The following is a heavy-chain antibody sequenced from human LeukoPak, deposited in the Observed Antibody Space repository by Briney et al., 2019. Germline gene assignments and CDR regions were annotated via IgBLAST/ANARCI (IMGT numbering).Heavy chain of an antibody. Sequence: ASVKVSCKASGGTFSSYAISWVRQAPGQGLEWMGWISAYNGNTNYAQKLQGRVTMTTDTSTSTAYMELRSLRSDDTAVYYCARLNCSGGSCYSNNWFDPWGQGTLVTVSS. CDR1: GGTFSSYA. J-gene: IGHJ5*02. D-gene: IGHD2-15*01. CDR2: ISAYNGNT. CDR3: ARLNCSGGSCYSNNWFDP. V-gene: IGHV1-18*01.